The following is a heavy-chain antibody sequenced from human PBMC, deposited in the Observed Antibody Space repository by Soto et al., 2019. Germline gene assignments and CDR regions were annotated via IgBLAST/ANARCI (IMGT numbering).Heavy chain of an antibody. CDR2: IKSKTDGGTT. J-gene: IGHJ3*02. D-gene: IGHD1-20*01. CDR1: GFTFSNAW. V-gene: IGHV3-15*01. Sequence: GESLKISCAASGFTFSNAWMSWVRQAPGKGLEWVGRIKSKTDGGTTDYAAPVKGRFTISRDDSKNTLYLQMNSLKTEDTAVYYCTTALNWNDAFDIWGQGTMVTVSS. CDR3: TTALNWNDAFDI.